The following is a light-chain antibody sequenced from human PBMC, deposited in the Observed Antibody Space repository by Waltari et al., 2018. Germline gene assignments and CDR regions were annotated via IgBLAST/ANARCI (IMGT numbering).Light chain of an antibody. V-gene: IGLV4-69*01. CDR3: QSWDTGINV. J-gene: IGLJ2*01. CDR2: LDSDGSH. Sequence: QLVLTQPPSAPASLGASVKPTCTLNSGPTRSAIAWHQQQPEKGPRFLMKLDSDGSHSKGDGIPDRFSGSSAGAERYLILSSLQSEDEADYYCQSWDTGINVFGGGTKLTVL. CDR1: SGPTRSA.